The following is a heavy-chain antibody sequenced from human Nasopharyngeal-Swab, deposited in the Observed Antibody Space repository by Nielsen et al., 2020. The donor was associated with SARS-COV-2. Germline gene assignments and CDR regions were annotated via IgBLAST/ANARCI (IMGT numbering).Heavy chain of an antibody. CDR3: ARAEAVAGTWGFDH. J-gene: IGHJ4*02. CDR2: ISSSSSYI. D-gene: IGHD6-19*01. V-gene: IGHV3-21*01. Sequence: GESLKISCAASGFTFSSYSMNWVRQAPGKGLEWVSSISSSSSYIYYADSVKGRFTISRDNAKNSLYLQMNSLRAEDTAVYYCARAEAVAGTWGFDHWGQGTLVTVSS. CDR1: GFTFSSYS.